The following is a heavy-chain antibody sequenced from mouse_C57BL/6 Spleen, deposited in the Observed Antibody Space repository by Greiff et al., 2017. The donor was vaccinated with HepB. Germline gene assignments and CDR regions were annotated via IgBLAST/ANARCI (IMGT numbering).Heavy chain of an antibody. Sequence: DVKLQESGGGLVKPGGSLKLSCAASGFTFSSYAMSWVRQTPEKRLEWVATISDGGSYTYYPDNVKGRFTISRDNAKNNLYLQMSHLKSEDTAMYYCARDRTAQALYYYAMDDWGQGTSATVSS. CDR3: ARDRTAQALYYYAMDD. CDR1: GFTFSSYA. D-gene: IGHD3-2*02. V-gene: IGHV5-4*01. CDR2: ISDGGSYT. J-gene: IGHJ4*01.